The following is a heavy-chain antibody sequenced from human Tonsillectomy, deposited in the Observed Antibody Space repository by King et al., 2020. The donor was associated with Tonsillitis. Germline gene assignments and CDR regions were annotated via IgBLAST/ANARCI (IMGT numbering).Heavy chain of an antibody. D-gene: IGHD5-24*01. CDR3: GKARLVEMATSIDY. Sequence: VQLVESGGGVVQPGGSLRLSCEASGFTFSTYGIHWVRQAPGKGLEWVTFIRYDGGDKYYADSVKGRFTISKDNSKNTVYLQMTSLRVEDTAVYYCGKARLVEMATSIDYRGQGTLVTGSS. J-gene: IGHJ4*02. V-gene: IGHV3-30*02. CDR1: GFTFSTYG. CDR2: IRYDGGDK.